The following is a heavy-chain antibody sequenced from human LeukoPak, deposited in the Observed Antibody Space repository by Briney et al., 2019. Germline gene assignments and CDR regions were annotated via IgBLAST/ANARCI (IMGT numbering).Heavy chain of an antibody. D-gene: IGHD6-13*01. CDR2: IYYSGST. CDR1: GGSISSYY. CDR3: ARHGAKIAAQVVGAFDI. J-gene: IGHJ3*02. V-gene: IGHV4-59*08. Sequence: SETLSLTCTVSGGSISSYYWSWIRQPPGKGLEWIGYIYYSGSTNYNPSLKSRVTISVDTPKNQFSLKLSSVTAADTAVYYCARHGAKIAAQVVGAFDIWGQGTMVTVSS.